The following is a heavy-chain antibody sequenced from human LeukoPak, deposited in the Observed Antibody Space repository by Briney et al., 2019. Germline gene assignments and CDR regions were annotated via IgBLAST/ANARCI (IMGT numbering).Heavy chain of an antibody. J-gene: IGHJ4*02. CDR1: GFTFSSYA. CDR2: IGGTGVRT. V-gene: IGHV3-23*01. Sequence: GGPLRLSCASSGFTFSSYAMSWVRQAPGKGLEWVSTIGGTGVRTYYADSVKGRFTISRDNSKKPLYLQINSLRAKDTAVYFCAKDRLGGPYFFHYWGQGTLVTVSA. CDR3: AKDRLGGPYFFHY. D-gene: IGHD3-16*01.